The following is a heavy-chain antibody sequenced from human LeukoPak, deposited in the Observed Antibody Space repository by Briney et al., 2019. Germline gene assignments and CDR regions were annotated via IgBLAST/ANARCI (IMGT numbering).Heavy chain of an antibody. Sequence: GGSLRLSCAASGFTFSSYSMSWVRQAPGKGLEWVSSISSSSSYIYYADSVKGRFTISRDNAKNSLYLQMNSLRAEDTAVYYCARDPIDYYDSSGYYSPTPYYFDYWGQGTLVTVSS. D-gene: IGHD3-22*01. V-gene: IGHV3-21*04. J-gene: IGHJ4*02. CDR1: GFTFSSYS. CDR3: ARDPIDYYDSSGYYSPTPYYFDY. CDR2: ISSSSSYI.